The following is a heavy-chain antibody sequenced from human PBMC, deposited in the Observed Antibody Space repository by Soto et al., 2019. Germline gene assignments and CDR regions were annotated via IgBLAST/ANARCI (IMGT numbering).Heavy chain of an antibody. Sequence: QVQLVESGGGVVQPGRSLRLSCAASGFTFSSYGMHWVRQAPGKGLEWVAVISYDGSNKYYADSVKGRFTISRDNSKNTLYLQRNSLRAEDTAVYYCAKDRDSSGWDYYYGMDVWGQGTTVTGSS. CDR3: AKDRDSSGWDYYYGMDV. D-gene: IGHD6-19*01. CDR2: ISYDGSNK. CDR1: GFTFSSYG. V-gene: IGHV3-30*18. J-gene: IGHJ6*02.